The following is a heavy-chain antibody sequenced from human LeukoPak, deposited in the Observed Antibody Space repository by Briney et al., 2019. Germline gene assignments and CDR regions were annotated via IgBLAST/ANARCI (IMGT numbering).Heavy chain of an antibody. V-gene: IGHV4-4*02. CDR2: IYHSGST. J-gene: IGHJ6*02. Sequence: SGTLSLTCAVSGGSISSSNWWSWVHQPPGKGLEWIGEIYHSGSTNYNPSLKSRVTISVDKSKNQFSLKLSSVTAADTAVYYCVKVVVVPAAMGYYYYYGMDVWGQGTTVTVSS. CDR3: VKVVVVPAAMGYYYYYGMDV. CDR1: GGSISSSNW. D-gene: IGHD2-2*01.